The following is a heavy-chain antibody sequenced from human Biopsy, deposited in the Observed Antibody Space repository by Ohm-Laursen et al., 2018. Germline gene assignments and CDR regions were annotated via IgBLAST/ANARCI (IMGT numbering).Heavy chain of an antibody. V-gene: IGHV4-31*11. CDR3: TRAGGGKIYGL. Sequence: TLSLTCAVSGVSMNTGTYYWTWIRQNQATGLEWIGYVHKSGNTLYNPSLKSRLSISVDTSRNQFSLKLTSVTAADTALYYCTRAGGGKIYGLWGQGTLVTVSS. J-gene: IGHJ4*02. D-gene: IGHD3-16*01. CDR2: VHKSGNT. CDR1: GVSMNTGTYY.